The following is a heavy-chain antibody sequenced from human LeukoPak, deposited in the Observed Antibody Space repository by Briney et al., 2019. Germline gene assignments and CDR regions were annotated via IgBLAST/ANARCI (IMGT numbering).Heavy chain of an antibody. D-gene: IGHD5-18*01. Sequence: PSETLSLTCAVYGGSFSGYYWSWLRQPPGKGLEWIGEINHSGSTNYNPSLKSRVTILVEKSKNQFSLKLSSVTAADTAVYYCARTRGYSYGYNWFDPWGQGTLVTVSS. J-gene: IGHJ5*02. V-gene: IGHV4-34*01. CDR3: ARTRGYSYGYNWFDP. CDR1: GGSFSGYY. CDR2: INHSGST.